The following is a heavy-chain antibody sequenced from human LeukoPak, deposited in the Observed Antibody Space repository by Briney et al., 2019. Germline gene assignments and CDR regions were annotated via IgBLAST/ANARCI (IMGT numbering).Heavy chain of an antibody. Sequence: PGGSLRLSCAASGFTFSSYSMNWVRQAPGKGLEWVSYISSSSSTIYYADSVKGRFTISRDNAKNSVYLHMNSLRAEDTAVYYCARDKVVGPTKFDSWGQGTLVTVSS. D-gene: IGHD1-26*01. V-gene: IGHV3-48*01. J-gene: IGHJ5*01. CDR1: GFTFSSYS. CDR2: ISSSSSTI. CDR3: ARDKVVGPTKFDS.